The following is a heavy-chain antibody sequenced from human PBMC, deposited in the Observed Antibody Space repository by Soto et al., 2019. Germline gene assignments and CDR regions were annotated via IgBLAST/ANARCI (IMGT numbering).Heavy chain of an antibody. V-gene: IGHV1-46*03. CDR3: ARVAGYSYGYLYWFDP. Sequence: GASVKVSCKASGYTFINYYIHWVRQAPGQGLEWMGVINPNGGSTVYAQKFQGRVTLTRDTSTSTVYVELRSLRSDDTAVYYCARVAGYSYGYLYWFDPWGQGTLVTVSS. D-gene: IGHD5-18*01. CDR1: GYTFINYY. CDR2: INPNGGST. J-gene: IGHJ5*02.